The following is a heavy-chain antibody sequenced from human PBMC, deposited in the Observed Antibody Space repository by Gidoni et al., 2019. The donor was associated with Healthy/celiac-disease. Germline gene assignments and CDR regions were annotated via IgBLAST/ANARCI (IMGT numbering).Heavy chain of an antibody. CDR1: GFTFSRYA. D-gene: IGHD5-12*01. J-gene: IGHJ6*02. CDR2: ISGSGGST. Sequence: EVQLVESGGGLVQPGGSLSLSCAASGFTFSRYAMSWVRQAPGKGLEWVSAISGSGGSTYYADSVKGRFTISRDKSKNTLYLQMNSLRAEDTAVYYCAKDRSGYQSDYYYGMDVWGQGTTVTVSS. V-gene: IGHV3-23*04. CDR3: AKDRSGYQSDYYYGMDV.